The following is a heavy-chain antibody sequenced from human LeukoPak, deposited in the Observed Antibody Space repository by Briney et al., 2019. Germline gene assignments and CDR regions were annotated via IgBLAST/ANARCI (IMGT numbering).Heavy chain of an antibody. CDR2: INPNSGDT. CDR1: GYIFTGYY. D-gene: IGHD6-6*01. Sequence: ASVKVSCKASGYIFTGYYIHWVRQGSGQGLEWMGCINPNSGDTKYAQKFQGRVTMTRDTSISTAYMELSRLTSDDTAVYYCASPLQQLDDLPYYMDVWGTGTTVSVSS. CDR3: ASPLQQLDDLPYYMDV. V-gene: IGHV1-2*02. J-gene: IGHJ6*03.